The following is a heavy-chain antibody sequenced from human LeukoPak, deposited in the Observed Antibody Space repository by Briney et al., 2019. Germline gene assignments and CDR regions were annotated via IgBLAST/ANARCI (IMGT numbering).Heavy chain of an antibody. CDR2: VSHSGNT. V-gene: IGHV4-59*02. CDR1: GGSVSTYY. D-gene: IGHD6-19*01. J-gene: IGHJ4*02. Sequence: SETLSLTCTVSGGSVSTYYWSWIRQPPGKELEWIGYVSHSGNTNCNPSLKSRLTMSLDTSKNHFSLRLNSVNAADTAVYYCARAGSGWSFDYWGQGSLVTVSS. CDR3: ARAGSGWSFDY.